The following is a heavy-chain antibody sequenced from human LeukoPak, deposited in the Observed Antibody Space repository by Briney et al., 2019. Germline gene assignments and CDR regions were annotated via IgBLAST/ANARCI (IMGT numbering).Heavy chain of an antibody. CDR2: IYYSGST. CDR3: ARDSSGSQTFDY. CDR1: GGSISSYY. D-gene: IGHD3-22*01. J-gene: IGHJ4*02. V-gene: IGHV4-59*01. Sequence: AETLSLTCTVSGGSISSYYWSWIRQPPGKGLEWIGYIYYSGSTNYNPSLKSRVTISVDTSKNQFSLKLSSVTAADTAVYYCARDSSGSQTFDYWGQGTLVTVSS.